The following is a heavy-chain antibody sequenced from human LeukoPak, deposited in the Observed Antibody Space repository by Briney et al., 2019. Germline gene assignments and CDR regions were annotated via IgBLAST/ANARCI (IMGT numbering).Heavy chain of an antibody. V-gene: IGHV3-43D*03. CDR1: GFTFDDYA. Sequence: PGGSLRLSCAASGFTFDDYAMHWVRQAPGKGLEWVSLISWDGGSTYYADSVKGRFTISRDNSKNSLYLQMNSLRAEDTALYYCAKSARALRGVITYYFDYWGQGTLVTVSS. CDR2: ISWDGGST. D-gene: IGHD3-10*01. J-gene: IGHJ4*02. CDR3: AKSARALRGVITYYFDY.